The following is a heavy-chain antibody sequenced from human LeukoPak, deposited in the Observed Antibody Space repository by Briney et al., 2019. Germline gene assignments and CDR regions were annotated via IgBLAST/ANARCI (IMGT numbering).Heavy chain of an antibody. D-gene: IGHD2-15*01. V-gene: IGHV3-30*03. CDR1: GFTFSSYG. CDR2: ISYDGSNK. Sequence: GGSLRLSCAASGFTFSSYGMHWVRQAPGKGLEWVAVISYDGSNKYYADSVKGRFTISRDNSKNTLYLQMNSLRAEDTAVYYCARAYRPLLDWGQGTLVTVSS. CDR3: ARAYRPLLD. J-gene: IGHJ4*02.